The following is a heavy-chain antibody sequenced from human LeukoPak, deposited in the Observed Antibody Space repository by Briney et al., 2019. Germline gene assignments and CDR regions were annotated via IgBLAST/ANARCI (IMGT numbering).Heavy chain of an antibody. V-gene: IGHV4-34*01. J-gene: IGHJ4*02. Sequence: SETLSLTCAVYGGSFSGYYWTWIRQPPGKGLEWIGEINHRGNTNYNPSLESRVAISADTSKNHFSLNLRSVTAADTAVYYCARGRYDRRGSYDLVQTKAFDYWGQGTLVTVSP. CDR1: GGSFSGYY. CDR2: INHRGNT. CDR3: ARGRYDRRGSYDLVQTKAFDY. D-gene: IGHD3-22*01.